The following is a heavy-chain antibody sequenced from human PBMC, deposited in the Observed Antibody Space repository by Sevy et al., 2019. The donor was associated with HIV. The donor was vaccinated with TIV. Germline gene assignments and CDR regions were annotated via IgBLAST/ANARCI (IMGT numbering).Heavy chain of an antibody. CDR3: TRWKAAQSIFDY. CDR2: LKSDVYGGTV. D-gene: IGHD6-13*01. Sequence: GGSLRLSCTASGFTFGDYCMSWVRQAPGKGLEWVAFLKSDVYGGTVDHAASVRGRFVISRYESKTIAYLQMNDLKTADTGVYYCTRWKAAQSIFDYWGQGALVTVSS. J-gene: IGHJ4*02. V-gene: IGHV3-49*04. CDR1: GFTFGDYC.